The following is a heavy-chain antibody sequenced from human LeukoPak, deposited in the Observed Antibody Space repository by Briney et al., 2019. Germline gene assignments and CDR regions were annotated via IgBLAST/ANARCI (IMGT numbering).Heavy chain of an antibody. D-gene: IGHD3-10*01. CDR3: AIGSGGYYFDY. CDR1: GGSISSSSYY. J-gene: IGHJ4*02. Sequence: PSETLSLTCTVSGGSISSSSYYWGRIRQPPGKGLEWIGEINHSGSTNYNPSLKSRVTISVDTSKNQFSLKLSSVTAADTAVYYCAIGSGGYYFDYWGQGTLVTVSS. CDR2: INHSGST. V-gene: IGHV4-39*07.